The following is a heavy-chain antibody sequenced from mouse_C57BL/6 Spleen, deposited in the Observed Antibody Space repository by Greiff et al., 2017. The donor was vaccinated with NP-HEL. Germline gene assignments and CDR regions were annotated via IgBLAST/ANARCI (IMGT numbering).Heavy chain of an antibody. J-gene: IGHJ2*01. CDR3: ARHSTVVATKFDY. V-gene: IGHV5-6*01. CDR1: GFTFSTYA. Sequence: EVKLVESGGNLLNPGGSLKLSCPASGFTFSTYAWSWVGRTPDKSLEWVATISSGGGSPSFPDSVKGRFTISRDNAKNTLYLQMSSLKSEDTAMYYCARHSTVVATKFDYWGQGTTLTVSS. CDR2: ISSGGGSP. D-gene: IGHD1-1*01.